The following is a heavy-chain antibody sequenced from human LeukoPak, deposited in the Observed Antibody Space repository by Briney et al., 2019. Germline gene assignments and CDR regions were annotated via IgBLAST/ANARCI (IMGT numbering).Heavy chain of an antibody. V-gene: IGHV1-2*02. CDR3: ARLKRYYDFWTPGMDV. Sequence: ASVKVSCKASGYTFTGYYMHWVRQAPGQGLEWMXWINPNSGGTNYAQKFQGRVTMTRDTSISTAYMELSRLRSDDTAVYYCARLKRYYDFWTPGMDVWGQGTTVTVSS. CDR1: GYTFTGYY. D-gene: IGHD3-3*01. CDR2: INPNSGGT. J-gene: IGHJ6*02.